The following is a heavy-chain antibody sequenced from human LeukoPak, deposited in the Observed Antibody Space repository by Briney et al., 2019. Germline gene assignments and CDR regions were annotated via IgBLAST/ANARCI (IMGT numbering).Heavy chain of an antibody. CDR2: INHSGST. CDR3: AKTDGWYRDFDP. D-gene: IGHD6-19*01. V-gene: IGHV4-34*01. CDR1: GGSFSGYY. J-gene: IGHJ5*02. Sequence: PSETLSLTCAVYGGSFSGYYWSWIRQPPGKGLEWIGEINHSGSTNYNPSLKSRVTISVDTSKNQFSLKLSSVTAADTAVYYCAKTDGWYRDFDPWGQGTLVTVSS.